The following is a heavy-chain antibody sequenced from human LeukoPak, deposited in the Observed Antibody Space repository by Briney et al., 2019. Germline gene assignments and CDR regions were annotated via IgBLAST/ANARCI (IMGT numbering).Heavy chain of an antibody. CDR1: GYTLTELS. V-gene: IGHV1-24*01. D-gene: IGHD6-19*01. Sequence: ASVKVSCKVSGYTLTELSMHWVRQAPGKGLEWMGGFDPEDGETIYAQKLQGRVTMTTDTSTSTAYMELRSLRSDDTAVYYCARDLGSGWYASWGQGTLVTVSS. CDR2: FDPEDGET. J-gene: IGHJ5*01. CDR3: ARDLGSGWYAS.